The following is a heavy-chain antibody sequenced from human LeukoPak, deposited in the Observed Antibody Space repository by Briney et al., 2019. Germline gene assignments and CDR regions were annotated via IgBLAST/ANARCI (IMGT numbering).Heavy chain of an antibody. CDR3: ARDRFQLLGRSSYYYYMDV. V-gene: IGHV1-46*01. CDR2: INPSGGST. Sequence: AGESLKISCKGSGYSFTSYWIGWVRQAPGQGLEWMGIINPSGGSTSYAQKFQGRVTMTRDMSTSTVYMELSSLRSEDTAVYYCARDRFQLLGRSSYYYYMDVWGKGTTVTVSS. J-gene: IGHJ6*03. D-gene: IGHD2-2*01. CDR1: GYSFTSYW.